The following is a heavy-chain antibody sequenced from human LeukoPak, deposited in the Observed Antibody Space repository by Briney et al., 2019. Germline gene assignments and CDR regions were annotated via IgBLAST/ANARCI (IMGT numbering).Heavy chain of an antibody. D-gene: IGHD5-18*01. Sequence: GGSLRLSCGASGFTFSSYWMSWVRQAPGKGLEWVANIKQDGREKYYVDSVKGRFTISRDNAKNSLYLQMNSLRAEDTAVYYCAGGGYTYGLYWGQGDLVTVSS. CDR2: IKQDGREK. V-gene: IGHV3-7*01. CDR1: GFTFSSYW. CDR3: AGGGYTYGLY. J-gene: IGHJ4*02.